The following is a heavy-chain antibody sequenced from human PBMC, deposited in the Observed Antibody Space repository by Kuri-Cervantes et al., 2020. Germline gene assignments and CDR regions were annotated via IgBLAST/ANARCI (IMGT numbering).Heavy chain of an antibody. CDR2: IIPIFGTA. J-gene: IGHJ5*02. CDR1: GGTFSSYA. D-gene: IGHD1-26*01. Sequence: SVKVSCKASGGTFSSYAISWVRQDPGQGLEWMGGIIPIFGTANYAQKFQGRVTITADESTSTAYMELSSLRSDDTAVYYCARSWDIYNWFDPWGQGTLVTVSS. CDR3: ARSWDIYNWFDP. V-gene: IGHV1-69*13.